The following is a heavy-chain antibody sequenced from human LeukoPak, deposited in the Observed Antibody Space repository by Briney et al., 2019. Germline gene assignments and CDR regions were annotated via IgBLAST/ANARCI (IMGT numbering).Heavy chain of an antibody. V-gene: IGHV3-48*03. Sequence: GGPLRLSCAASGFTFSSFEMTWVRQAPGKGLEWVSYIISDSGSTIYYADSVKGRFTISRDNAKNSLYLQMNSLRAEDTAVYYCARGEGSSNSNWFDPWGQGTLVTVSS. CDR1: GFTFSSFE. J-gene: IGHJ5*02. CDR3: ARGEGSSNSNWFDP. D-gene: IGHD3-10*01. CDR2: IISDSGSTI.